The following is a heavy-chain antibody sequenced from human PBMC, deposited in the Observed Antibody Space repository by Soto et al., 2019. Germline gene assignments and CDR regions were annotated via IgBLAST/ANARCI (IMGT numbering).Heavy chain of an antibody. CDR3: ARVVSPLGYCSGGSCESAEYSQH. J-gene: IGHJ1*01. CDR2: IIPIFGTA. Sequence: QVQLVQSGAEVKKPGSSVKVSCKASGGTFSSYAISWVRQAPGQGLEWMGGIIPIFGTANYAQKFQGRVTLTADKSTSTAYMELSSLRSEDTAVYYCARVVSPLGYCSGGSCESAEYSQHWGQGTLVTVSS. D-gene: IGHD2-15*01. CDR1: GGTFSSYA. V-gene: IGHV1-69*06.